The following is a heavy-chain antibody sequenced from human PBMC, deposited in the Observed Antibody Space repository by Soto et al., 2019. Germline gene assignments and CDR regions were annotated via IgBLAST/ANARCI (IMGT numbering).Heavy chain of an antibody. CDR3: AKDWGGPVPQYYFDY. D-gene: IGHD3-16*01. CDR2: ISGSGGST. Sequence: GGSLRLSCAASGFTFSSYAMSWVRQAPGKGLEWVPAISGSGGSTYYADSVKGRFTISRDNSKNTLYLQMNSLRAEDTAVYYCAKDWGGPVPQYYFDYWGQGTLVTVSS. J-gene: IGHJ4*02. V-gene: IGHV3-23*01. CDR1: GFTFSSYA.